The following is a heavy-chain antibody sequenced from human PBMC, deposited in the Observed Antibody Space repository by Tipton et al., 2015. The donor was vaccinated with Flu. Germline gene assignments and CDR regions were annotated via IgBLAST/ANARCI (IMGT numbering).Heavy chain of an antibody. Sequence: SLRLSCAASGFAFSSDWMGWVRQAPGEGLEWVANINPDGSQKYYVDSVRGRFTISRDNTKSSLYLQMNSLRAEDSAMYYCARAGWGGYTSTASWGQGTLVTVSS. D-gene: IGHD5-24*01. CDR1: GFAFSSDW. CDR2: INPDGSQK. CDR3: ARAGWGGYTSTAS. V-gene: IGHV3-7*04. J-gene: IGHJ5*02.